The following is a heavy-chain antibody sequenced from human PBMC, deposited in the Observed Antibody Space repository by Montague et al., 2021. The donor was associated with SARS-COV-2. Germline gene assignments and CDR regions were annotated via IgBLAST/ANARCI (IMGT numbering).Heavy chain of an antibody. V-gene: IGHV3-30-3*01. CDR1: GFTFSSYA. CDR2: ISYDGSNK. D-gene: IGHD3-10*01. J-gene: IGHJ3*02. CDR3: ARVGYGSGSYWAFDI. Sequence: SLRLSCSASGFTFSSYAVHWVRQAPGKGLEWVAVISYDGSNKFYADSVKGRFTISRDNSKNTLYLQMNSLRADDTAVYYCARVGYGSGSYWAFDIWGQGTMVTVSS.